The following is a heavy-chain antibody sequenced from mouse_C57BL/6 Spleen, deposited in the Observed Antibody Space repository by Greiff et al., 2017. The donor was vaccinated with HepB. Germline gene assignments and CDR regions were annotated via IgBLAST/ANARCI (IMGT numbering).Heavy chain of an antibody. CDR2: INYDGSST. V-gene: IGHV5-16*01. J-gene: IGHJ2*01. CDR3: ARVGGLGRGYFDY. Sequence: EVQVVESEGGLVQPGSSMKLSCTASGFTFSDYYMAWVRQVPEKGLEWVANINYDGSSTYYLDSLKSRFIISRDNAKNILYLQMSSLKSEDTATYYCARVGGLGRGYFDYWGQGTTLTVSS. D-gene: IGHD4-1*01. CDR1: GFTFSDYY.